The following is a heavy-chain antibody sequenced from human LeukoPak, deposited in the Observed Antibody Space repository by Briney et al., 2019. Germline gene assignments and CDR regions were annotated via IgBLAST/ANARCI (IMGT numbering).Heavy chain of an antibody. D-gene: IGHD3-10*01. V-gene: IGHV4-34*01. J-gene: IGHJ4*02. CDR1: GGSFIGYY. CDR2: INHSGST. CDR3: ARGLLSPNYYGSGSYHPKTQTFDY. Sequence: SETLSLTCAVYGGSFIGYYWSWIRQPPGKGLEWIGEINHSGSTNYNPSLKSRVTISVDTSKNQFSLKLSSVTAADTAVYYCARGLLSPNYYGSGSYHPKTQTFDYWGQGPLVTVSS.